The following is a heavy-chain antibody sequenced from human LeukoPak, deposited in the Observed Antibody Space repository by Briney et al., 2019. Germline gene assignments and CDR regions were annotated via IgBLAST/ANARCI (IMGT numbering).Heavy chain of an antibody. CDR2: IVGSGRNT. CDR1: GIIFSIYT. V-gene: IGHV3-23*01. D-gene: IGHD5-12*01. J-gene: IGHJ4*02. CDR3: AKEGGYDGVDW. Sequence: GGSLRLSCAASGIIFSIYTMSWVRQAPGKGLEWVSAIVGSGRNTYYADSVKGRFTISRDNSKNTLYLQMNSLRAEDTAVYHCAKEGGYDGVDWWGQGTLVTVSS.